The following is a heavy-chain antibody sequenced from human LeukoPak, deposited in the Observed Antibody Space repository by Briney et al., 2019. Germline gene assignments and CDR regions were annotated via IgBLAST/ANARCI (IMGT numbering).Heavy chain of an antibody. V-gene: IGHV1-2*02. D-gene: IGHD6-13*01. CDR1: GYTFTGYY. Sequence: ASVKVSCKASGYTFTGYYMHWVRQAPGQGLEWMGWINPNSGGTNYAQKFQGRVTMTRDTSISTAYKELSRLRSDDTAVYYCAREVSSSWTYYYYYMDVWGKGTTVTVSS. CDR3: AREVSSSWTYYYYYMDV. J-gene: IGHJ6*03. CDR2: INPNSGGT.